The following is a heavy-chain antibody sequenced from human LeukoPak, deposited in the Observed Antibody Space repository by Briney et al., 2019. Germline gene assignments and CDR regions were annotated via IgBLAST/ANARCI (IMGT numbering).Heavy chain of an antibody. J-gene: IGHJ6*02. V-gene: IGHV4-30-2*01. CDR3: ARAANSGYSYGYLNYGMDV. CDR2: IFHTGST. CDR1: GASISTGAYY. Sequence: PSETLSLTCTVSGASISTGAYYWSWIRQAPGKGLEWIACIFHTGSTYYKTSLKSRVTVSIDKAKNQFSLTLTSVTAADTAVYYCARAANSGYSYGYLNYGMDVWGQGTTVTVSS. D-gene: IGHD5-18*01.